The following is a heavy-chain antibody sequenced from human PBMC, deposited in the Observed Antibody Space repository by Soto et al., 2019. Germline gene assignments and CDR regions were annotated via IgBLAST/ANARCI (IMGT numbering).Heavy chain of an antibody. V-gene: IGHV4-59*01. CDR2: IYYSGST. CDR1: GCSISSYY. J-gene: IGHJ6*02. Sequence: SETLSLTCTVAGCSISSYYWSWIRQPPGKGLEWIGYIYYSGSTNYNPSLKSRVTISVDTSKNQFSLKLSSVTAADTAVYYCAGLDGGLRLGELSLYHIYYYGMDVWGQGTTVTVSS. CDR3: AGLDGGLRLGELSLYHIYYYGMDV. D-gene: IGHD3-16*02.